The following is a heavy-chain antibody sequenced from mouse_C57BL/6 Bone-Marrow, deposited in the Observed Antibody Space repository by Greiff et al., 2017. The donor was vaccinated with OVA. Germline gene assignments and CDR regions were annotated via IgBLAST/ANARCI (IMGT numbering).Heavy chain of an antibody. V-gene: IGHV5-12*01. CDR3: AREYMITTEAWFAY. CDR2: ISNGGGST. D-gene: IGHD2-4*01. Sequence: DVKLVESGGGLVQPGGSLKLSCAASGFTFSDYYMYWVRQTPEKRLEWVAYISNGGGSTYHPDTVKGRFTISRDNAKNTLYLQMSRLKSEDTAMYYCAREYMITTEAWFAYWGQGTLVTVSA. CDR1: GFTFSDYY. J-gene: IGHJ3*01.